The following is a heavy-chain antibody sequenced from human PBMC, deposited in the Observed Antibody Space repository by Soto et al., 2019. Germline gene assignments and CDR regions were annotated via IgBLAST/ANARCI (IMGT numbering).Heavy chain of an antibody. D-gene: IGHD3-22*01. V-gene: IGHV3-33*01. CDR2: IWYDGSNK. Sequence: GGSLRLSCAASGFTFSSYGMHWVRQAPGKGLEWVAVIWYDGSNKYYADSVKGRFTISRDNSKNTLYLQMNSLRAEDTAVYYCARDEYYYDSSGYYPDAFDIWGQGTMVTVSS. CDR1: GFTFSSYG. CDR3: ARDEYYYDSSGYYPDAFDI. J-gene: IGHJ3*02.